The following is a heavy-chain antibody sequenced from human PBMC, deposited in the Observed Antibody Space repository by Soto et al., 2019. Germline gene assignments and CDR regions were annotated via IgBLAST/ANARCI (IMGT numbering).Heavy chain of an antibody. Sequence: SVKVSCKASGGTFSSYAISWVRQAPGQGLEWMGGIIPISGTANYAQKFQGRVTITADESTSTAYMELSSLRSEDTAVYYCARDRCSGGSCYLPHYGMDVWGQGTTVTVSS. D-gene: IGHD2-15*01. CDR2: IIPISGTA. CDR3: ARDRCSGGSCYLPHYGMDV. J-gene: IGHJ6*02. V-gene: IGHV1-69*13. CDR1: GGTFSSYA.